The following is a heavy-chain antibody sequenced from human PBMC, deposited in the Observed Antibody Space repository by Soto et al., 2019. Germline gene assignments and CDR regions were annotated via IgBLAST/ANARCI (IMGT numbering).Heavy chain of an antibody. CDR3: ARGKWGAPDSFYI. J-gene: IGHJ3*02. CDR2: INPNGDGS. D-gene: IGHD1-26*01. CDR1: GYTFTDYF. Sequence: QVQLVQSGTEVKQPRASVKVSCKASGYTFTDYFMHWVRQAPGQGLEWVGRINPNGDGSNYAQNLQGRVPLSTDTSISTAYMELTNLRSDDTAVYYCARGKWGAPDSFYIWGQGTMVTVSS. V-gene: IGHV1-2*06.